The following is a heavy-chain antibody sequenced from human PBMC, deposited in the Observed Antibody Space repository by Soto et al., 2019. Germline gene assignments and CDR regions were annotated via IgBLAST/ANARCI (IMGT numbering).Heavy chain of an antibody. V-gene: IGHV1-69*13. CDR2: IIPIFGTA. Sequence: SVKVSCKASGGTFSSYAISWVRQAPGQGLEWMGGIIPIFGTANYAQKFQGRVTITADESTSTAYMELSSLRSEDTAVYYCAREGVGATNFDYWDQGTLVTVSS. CDR1: GGTFSSYA. CDR3: AREGVGATNFDY. J-gene: IGHJ4*02. D-gene: IGHD1-26*01.